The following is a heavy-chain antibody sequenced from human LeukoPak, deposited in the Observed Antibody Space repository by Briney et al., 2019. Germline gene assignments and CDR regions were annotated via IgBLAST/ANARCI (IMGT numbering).Heavy chain of an antibody. V-gene: IGHV1-2*02. Sequence: ASVNVSCKASGYTFTSYGISWVRQAPGQGLEWMGWINPNSGGTNYAQKFQGRVTMTRDTSISTAYMELSRLRSDDTAVYYCARFNFLTEGYYFDYWGQGTLVTVSS. CDR1: GYTFTSYG. J-gene: IGHJ4*02. CDR3: ARFNFLTEGYYFDY. CDR2: INPNSGGT.